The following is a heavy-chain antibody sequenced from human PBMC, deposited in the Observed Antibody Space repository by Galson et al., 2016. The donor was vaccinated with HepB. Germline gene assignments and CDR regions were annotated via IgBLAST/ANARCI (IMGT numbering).Heavy chain of an antibody. V-gene: IGHV3-30-3*01. D-gene: IGHD3-10*01. CDR2: ISYDGSNK. CDR1: GFTFRSYA. Sequence: SLRLSCAASGFTFRSYAMHWVRQAPGKGLEWVAAISYDGSNKYYADSVKGRFTISRDNSKNTLYLQMNSLRAEDTAVYYCARTYGSGSYRRDAFDIWGQGTMVTVSS. CDR3: ARTYGSGSYRRDAFDI. J-gene: IGHJ3*02.